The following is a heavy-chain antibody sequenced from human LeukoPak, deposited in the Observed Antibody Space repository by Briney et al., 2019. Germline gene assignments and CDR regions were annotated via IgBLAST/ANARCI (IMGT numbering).Heavy chain of an antibody. Sequence: GRSLRLSCAASGFTFDDYAMHWVRQAPGKGLEWVSLISWDGGSTYYADSVKGRFTISRDNSKNSLYLQMNSLRAEDTALYYCAKDLAAAANDAFDIWGQGTMVTVSS. CDR2: ISWDGGST. CDR1: GFTFDDYA. D-gene: IGHD6-13*01. V-gene: IGHV3-43D*03. J-gene: IGHJ3*02. CDR3: AKDLAAAANDAFDI.